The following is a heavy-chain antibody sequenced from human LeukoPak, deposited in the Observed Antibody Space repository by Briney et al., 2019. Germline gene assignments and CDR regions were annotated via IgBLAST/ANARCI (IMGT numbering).Heavy chain of an antibody. J-gene: IGHJ4*02. CDR2: ISWNSGSI. CDR3: AKDKGIAAAGTGYYFDY. D-gene: IGHD6-13*01. V-gene: IGHV3-9*01. Sequence: GGSLRLSCAASGFTFSSYSMNWVRQAPGKGLEWASGISWNSGSIGYADSVKGRFTISRDNAKNSLYLQMNSLRAEDTALYYCAKDKGIAAAGTGYYFDYWGQGTLVTASS. CDR1: GFTFSSYS.